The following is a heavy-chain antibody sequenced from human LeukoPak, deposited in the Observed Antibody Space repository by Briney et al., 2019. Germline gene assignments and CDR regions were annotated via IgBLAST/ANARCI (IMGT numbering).Heavy chain of an antibody. Sequence: PGGSLRLSCAASGFTFNNYCMSWFLQAPGKGLQWVANIKHDGSVKYYIDSVKGRFTISRDTSKNPLYLQMNTLSAEDTAVYYCERVGVYSSVPDFAYWGQGTLVTVSS. D-gene: IGHD6-19*01. CDR3: ERVGVYSSVPDFAY. J-gene: IGHJ4*02. V-gene: IGHV3-7*01. CDR2: IKHDGSVK. CDR1: GFTFNNYC.